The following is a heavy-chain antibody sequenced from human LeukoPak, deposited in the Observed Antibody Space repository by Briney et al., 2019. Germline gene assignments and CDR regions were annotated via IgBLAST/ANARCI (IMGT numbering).Heavy chain of an antibody. V-gene: IGHV3-30*02. CDR1: GFTFGDYV. J-gene: IGHJ4*02. Sequence: GGSLRLSCTTSGFTFGDYVMHWVRQAPGKGLEWVAVIRHDETNSFYAGSVQGRFTISRDTSKKLLYLQMNSLRVEDTAVYYCAKEYTPSSPLGELDSWGQGTLVTVSS. CDR3: AKEYTPSSPLGELDS. CDR2: IRHDETNS. D-gene: IGHD6-6*01.